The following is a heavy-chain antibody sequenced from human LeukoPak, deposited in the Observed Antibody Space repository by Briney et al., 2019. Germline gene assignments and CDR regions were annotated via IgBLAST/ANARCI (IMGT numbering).Heavy chain of an antibody. Sequence: GGSLRLSCAASGFSLSSYAMSWVRQAPGKGLEWVSAISSTDAGTYHADSVRGRFTISRDNAKNSLYLQMNSLRAEDTAVYYCAREEDYALDYWGQGTLVTVSS. V-gene: IGHV3-23*01. D-gene: IGHD4-17*01. J-gene: IGHJ4*02. CDR2: ISSTDAGT. CDR1: GFSLSSYA. CDR3: AREEDYALDY.